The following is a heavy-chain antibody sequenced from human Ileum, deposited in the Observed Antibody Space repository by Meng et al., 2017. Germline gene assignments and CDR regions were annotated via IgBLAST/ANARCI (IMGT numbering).Heavy chain of an antibody. V-gene: IGHV4-61*01. J-gene: IGHJ4*02. Sequence: QVQLQESGPGLVRPSETLSLTCTVSGGSVSSGSYYWNWIRQPPGKRPEWIAYIYYTGSTNYNPSLKSRVIISADTSKNQFSLKLSSVTAADTAVYYCARAETALDYWGQGTLVTVSS. D-gene: IGHD5-18*01. CDR3: ARAETALDY. CDR1: GGSVSSGSYY. CDR2: IYYTGST.